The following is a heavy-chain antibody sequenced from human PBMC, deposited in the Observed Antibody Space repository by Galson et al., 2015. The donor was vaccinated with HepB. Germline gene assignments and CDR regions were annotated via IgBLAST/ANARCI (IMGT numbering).Heavy chain of an antibody. J-gene: IGHJ4*02. CDR3: ARELGYYDTPGPYYFDY. CDR2: IIPIFGTA. Sequence: SVKVSCKASGGTFSRYAISWVRQAPGQGLEWMGGIIPIFGTANYAQKFQGRVTITADKSTSTAYMELSSLRSEDTAVYYCARELGYYDTPGPYYFDYWGQGTLVTVSS. CDR1: GGTFSRYA. D-gene: IGHD3-22*01. V-gene: IGHV1-69*06.